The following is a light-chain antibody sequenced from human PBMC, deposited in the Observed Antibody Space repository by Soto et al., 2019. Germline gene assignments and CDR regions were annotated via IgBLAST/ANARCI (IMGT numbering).Light chain of an antibody. Sequence: DIVMTQSPLSLAVTPGEPASISCKSSQSLLHSKGFNNLDWYLQKPGQSPQVLIYLGSNRASGVPDRFSGSGSGTDFTLKISRVEAEDVGVYFCMQAIQTPITFGQGTRLDIK. CDR2: LGS. J-gene: IGKJ5*01. CDR1: QSLLHSKGFNN. CDR3: MQAIQTPIT. V-gene: IGKV2-28*01.